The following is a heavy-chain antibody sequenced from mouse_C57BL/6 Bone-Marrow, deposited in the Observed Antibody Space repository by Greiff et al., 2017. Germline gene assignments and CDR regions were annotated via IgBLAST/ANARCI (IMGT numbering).Heavy chain of an antibody. Sequence: QVQLQQSGAELMKPGASVKLSCKATGYTFTGYWIEWVKQRPGHGLEWIGEILPGSGSTNYNEKFKGKATFTADTSSNTAYMQLSSLTTEDSAIYYCARWRDYYGSSYDYYAMDYWGQGTSVTVSS. CDR3: ARWRDYYGSSYDYYAMDY. J-gene: IGHJ4*01. V-gene: IGHV1-9*01. CDR1: GYTFTGYW. CDR2: ILPGSGST. D-gene: IGHD1-1*01.